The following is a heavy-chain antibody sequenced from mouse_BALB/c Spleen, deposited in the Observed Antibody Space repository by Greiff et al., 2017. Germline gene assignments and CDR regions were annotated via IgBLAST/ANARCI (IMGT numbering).Heavy chain of an antibody. CDR1: GYTFSSYW. D-gene: IGHD1-2*01. Sequence: QVQLKQSGAELMKPGASVKISCKATGYTFSSYWIEWVKQRPGHGLEWIGEILPGSGSTNYNEKFKGKATFTADTSSNTAYMQLSSLTSEDSSVYYCARRGAATHYFDYWGQGTTLTVFS. V-gene: IGHV1-9*01. CDR3: ARRGAATHYFDY. CDR2: ILPGSGST. J-gene: IGHJ2*01.